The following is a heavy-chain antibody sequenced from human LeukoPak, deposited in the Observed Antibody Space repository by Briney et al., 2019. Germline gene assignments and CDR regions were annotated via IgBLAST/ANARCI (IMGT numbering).Heavy chain of an antibody. CDR3: ARLYLGYCSSTSCYARDY. Sequence: PTGGSLRLSCAASGFTFSSYWMHWVRQAPGKGLVWVSRINSDGSSTSYADSVKGRFTISRDNAKNTLYLQMNSLRAEDTAVYYCARLYLGYCSSTSCYARDYWGQGTLVTVSS. V-gene: IGHV3-74*01. CDR2: INSDGSST. J-gene: IGHJ4*02. D-gene: IGHD2-2*01. CDR1: GFTFSSYW.